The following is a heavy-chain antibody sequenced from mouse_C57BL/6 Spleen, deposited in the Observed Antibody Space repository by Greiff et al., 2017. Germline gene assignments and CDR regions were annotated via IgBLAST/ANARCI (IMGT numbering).Heavy chain of an antibody. CDR1: GYTFTDYE. CDR3: TRNDYGSRGFAY. D-gene: IGHD1-1*01. V-gene: IGHV1-15*01. Sequence: QVQLQQSGAELVRPGASVTLSCKASGYTFTDYEMHWVKQTPVHGLEWIGAIDPETGGTAYNQKFKGKAILTADKSSSTAYMELRSLTSDDSAVYYCTRNDYGSRGFAYWGQGTLVTVSA. J-gene: IGHJ3*01. CDR2: IDPETGGT.